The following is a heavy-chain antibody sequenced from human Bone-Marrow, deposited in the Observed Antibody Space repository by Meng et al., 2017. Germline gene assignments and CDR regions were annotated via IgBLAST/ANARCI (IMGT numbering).Heavy chain of an antibody. V-gene: IGHV1-2*06. J-gene: IGHJ4*02. CDR2: INPKSGDT. CDR1: GYNFPDYY. CDR3: ARDEDISAAGKLFGDY. Sequence: QGQLVQAGAVVKKPGASGKVSCKPSGYNFPDYYIHWVRRAPGQGLEWMGRINPKSGDTHYAQKFQARVTMTGDTSISTAYMELSGLRSDDTAMYYCARDEDISAAGKLFGDYWGQGTLVTVSS. D-gene: IGHD6-25*01.